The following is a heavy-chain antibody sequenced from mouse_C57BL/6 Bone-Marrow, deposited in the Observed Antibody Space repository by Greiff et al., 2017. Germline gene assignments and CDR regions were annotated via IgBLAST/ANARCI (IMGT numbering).Heavy chain of an antibody. CDR2: IDPANGNT. J-gene: IGHJ3*01. CDR3: AVDYYSSSPTPFAY. CDR1: GFNIKNTY. Sequence: EVQLQQSVAELVRPGASVKLSCTASGFNIKNTYMHWVKQRPEQGLEWIGRIDPANGNTKYDPKFQGKATITADTSSNTAYLQLISLTSEVTAIYACAVDYYSSSPTPFAYWGQGTRVTVSA. V-gene: IGHV14-3*01. D-gene: IGHD1-1*01.